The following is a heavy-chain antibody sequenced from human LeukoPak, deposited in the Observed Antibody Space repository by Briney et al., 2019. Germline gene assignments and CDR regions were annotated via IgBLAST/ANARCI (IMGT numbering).Heavy chain of an antibody. V-gene: IGHV3-48*01. J-gene: IGHJ5*02. Sequence: GGSLRLSCAASGFTFSDYSMNWVRQAPGKGLEWVSYISSSSTIYYADSVKGRFTISRDNAKNSLYLQMNSLRAEDTAVYYCARDIVATEGPNWFDPWGQGTLVTVSS. CDR2: ISSSSTI. D-gene: IGHD5-12*01. CDR3: ARDIVATEGPNWFDP. CDR1: GFTFSDYS.